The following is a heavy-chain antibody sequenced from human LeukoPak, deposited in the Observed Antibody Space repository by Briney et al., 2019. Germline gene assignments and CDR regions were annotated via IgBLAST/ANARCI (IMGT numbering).Heavy chain of an antibody. J-gene: IGHJ4*02. Sequence: GGSLRLSCAASGFTFSTYWIHWVRQAPGKGLVWVSHINGDGSSTSYADSVKGRFAISRNDAKNTLYLQMNSLRAEDTAVYYCARTMTGAFFDYWGQGALVAVSS. CDR1: GFTFSTYW. CDR3: ARTMTGAFFDY. CDR2: INGDGSST. D-gene: IGHD3-9*01. V-gene: IGHV3-74*01.